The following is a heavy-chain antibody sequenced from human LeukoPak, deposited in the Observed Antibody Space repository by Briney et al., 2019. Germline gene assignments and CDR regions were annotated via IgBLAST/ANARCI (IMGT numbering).Heavy chain of an antibody. D-gene: IGHD6-19*01. J-gene: IGHJ4*02. CDR1: GYTFSNYG. CDR3: AISSGWYFGIDY. V-gene: IGHV1-18*01. CDR2: ISAYNGNT. Sequence: ASVKVSCKASGYTFSNYGITWVRQAPGQGLEWMGWISAYNGNTNYAQKIQGRVTMTTDTSTSTAYMELRSLRSDDTALYYCAISSGWYFGIDYWGQGTLVTVSS.